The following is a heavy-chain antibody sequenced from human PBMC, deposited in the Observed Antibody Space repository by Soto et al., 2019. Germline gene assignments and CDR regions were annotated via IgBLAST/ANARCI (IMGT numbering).Heavy chain of an antibody. CDR2: IYQSGST. CDR1: GGSINSSDYS. D-gene: IGHD3-22*01. CDR3: AREVLYYDSSGYSWDDAFDI. J-gene: IGHJ3*02. Sequence: SETLSLTCAVSGGSINSSDYSWSWIRQPPGKGLEWIGFIYQSGSTYYSPSLKSRVTISLDRSKNQFSLKLSSVTAADTAVYYCAREVLYYDSSGYSWDDAFDIWGQGTLVT. V-gene: IGHV4-30-2*01.